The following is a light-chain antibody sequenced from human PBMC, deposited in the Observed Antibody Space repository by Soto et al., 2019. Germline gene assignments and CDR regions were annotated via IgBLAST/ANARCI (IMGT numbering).Light chain of an antibody. CDR1: QSVSSN. V-gene: IGKV3-15*01. CDR2: GAS. J-gene: IGKJ1*01. Sequence: EIVMTQSPATLSVSPGERATLSCRASQSVSSNLAWYQQKPGQAPRLLIQGASTRATGIPARFSGSGSGTEFTLTISSLQSEDFGVYYCQQYSNWWTFGQGTKVEIK. CDR3: QQYSNWWT.